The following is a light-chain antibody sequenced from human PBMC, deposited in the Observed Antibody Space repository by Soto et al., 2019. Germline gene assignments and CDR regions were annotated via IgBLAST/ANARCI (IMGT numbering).Light chain of an antibody. CDR2: AAS. J-gene: IGKJ5*01. Sequence: IQWTQSPSSLAASVGDRVTITCRASQGISNYLAWYQQKPGKAPKRLIYAASSLQSGVPSRFSGTGSGTEFNLTISSLQTEDFATYYCLQHNSYPPTFGQGTRVEIK. CDR3: LQHNSYPPT. CDR1: QGISNY. V-gene: IGKV1-17*01.